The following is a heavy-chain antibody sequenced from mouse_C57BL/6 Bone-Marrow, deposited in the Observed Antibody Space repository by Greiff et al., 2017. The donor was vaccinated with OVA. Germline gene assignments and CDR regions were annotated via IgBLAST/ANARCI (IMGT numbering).Heavy chain of an antibody. CDR2: IYPGNSDT. CDR3: RISTVVDWYFDV. J-gene: IGHJ1*03. CDR1: GYTFTSYW. D-gene: IGHD1-1*01. V-gene: IGHV1-5*01. Sequence: EVQLQQSGTVLARPGASVKMSCKTSGYTFTSYWMHWVKQRPGQGLEWIGAIYPGNSDTSYNQKFKGKAKLTAVTSASTAYMELSSLTNEDSAVYYSRISTVVDWYFDVWGTGTTVTGSS.